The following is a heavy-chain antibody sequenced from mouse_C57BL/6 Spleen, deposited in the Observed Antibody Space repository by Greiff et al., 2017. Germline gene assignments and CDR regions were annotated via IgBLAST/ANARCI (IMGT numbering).Heavy chain of an antibody. CDR1: GFTFSDYG. D-gene: IGHD2-2*01. V-gene: IGHV5-17*01. CDR2: ISSGSGTT. Sequence: DVHLVESGGGLVKPGGSLKLSCAASGFTFSDYGMHWVRQAPEKGLEWVAYISSGSGTTYYADTVKGRFTISRDNAKNTLYLQMTSLRSEDTAIYYCARGGGYIAMDYWGQGTSVTVSS. J-gene: IGHJ4*01. CDR3: ARGGGYIAMDY.